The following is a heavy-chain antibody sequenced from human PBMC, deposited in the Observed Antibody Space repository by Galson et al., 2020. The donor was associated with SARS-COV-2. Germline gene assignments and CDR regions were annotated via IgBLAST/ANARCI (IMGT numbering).Heavy chain of an antibody. D-gene: IGHD5-12*01. Sequence: GGSLRLSCAASRFTFSNYAMSWVRQAPGKGLEWVSAISGSGGSTYYADSVKGRFTISRETSKSTVYLQMNSLRVDDTAVYYCAQGSTISTAYWGQGTLVTVSP. J-gene: IGHJ4*02. CDR3: AQGSTISTAY. CDR2: ISGSGGST. CDR1: RFTFSNYA. V-gene: IGHV3-23*01.